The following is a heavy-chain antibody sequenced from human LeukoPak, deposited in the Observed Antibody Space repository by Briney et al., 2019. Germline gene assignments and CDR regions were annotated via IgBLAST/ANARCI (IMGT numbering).Heavy chain of an antibody. CDR1: GGSFSGYY. D-gene: IGHD3-16*02. CDR2: INHSGST. Sequence: SETLSLTCAVYGGSFSGYYWSWIRQPPGKGLEWIGEINHSGSTNYNPSLKSRVTISVDTSKNQFSLKLSSVTAADTAVYYCASHPYYDYVWGSYPPPRIWGQGTMVTVSS. CDR3: ASHPYYDYVWGSYPPPRI. J-gene: IGHJ3*02. V-gene: IGHV4-34*01.